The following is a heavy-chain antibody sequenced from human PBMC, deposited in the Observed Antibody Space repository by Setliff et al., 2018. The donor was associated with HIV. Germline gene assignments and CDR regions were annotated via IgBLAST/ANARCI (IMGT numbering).Heavy chain of an antibody. J-gene: IGHJ4*02. CDR3: ARDPTGGAARLDY. Sequence: ASVKVSCKASGYTFTSYGISWVRQAPGQGLEWMGWISAYNGNTNYAEKFQRRLTITADESTNTAYMELIGLKSEDTAVYYCARDPTGGAARLDYWGQGTLVTVSS. CDR1: GYTFTSYG. V-gene: IGHV1-18*01. CDR2: ISAYNGNT. D-gene: IGHD6-6*01.